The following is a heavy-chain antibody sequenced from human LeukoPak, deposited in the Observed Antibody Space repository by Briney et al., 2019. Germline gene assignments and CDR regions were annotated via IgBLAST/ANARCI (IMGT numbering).Heavy chain of an antibody. D-gene: IGHD2-15*01. Sequence: GGSLRLSCAASGFTFSSYSMNWVRQAPGKGLEWVSSISSSSSYIYYADSVKGRFTISRDNAKNSLYLQMNSLRAEDTAVYYCAKDRDYCSGGSCYYYYYGMDVWGQGTTVTVSS. CDR3: AKDRDYCSGGSCYYYYYGMDV. CDR2: ISSSSSYI. V-gene: IGHV3-21*01. CDR1: GFTFSSYS. J-gene: IGHJ6*02.